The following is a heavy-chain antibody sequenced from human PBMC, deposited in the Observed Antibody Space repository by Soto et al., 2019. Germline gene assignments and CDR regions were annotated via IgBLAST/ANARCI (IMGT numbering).Heavy chain of an antibody. D-gene: IGHD3-10*01. CDR3: ARDLPYYGSGPPLHFDY. CDR2: IIPIFGTA. J-gene: IGHJ4*02. Sequence: GASVKVSCKASGYTFTSYGITWVRQAPGQGLEWMGGIIPIFGTANYAQKFQGRVTITADESTSTAYMELSSPRSEDTAVYYCARDLPYYGSGPPLHFDYWGQGTLVTVSS. V-gene: IGHV1-69*13. CDR1: GYTFTSYG.